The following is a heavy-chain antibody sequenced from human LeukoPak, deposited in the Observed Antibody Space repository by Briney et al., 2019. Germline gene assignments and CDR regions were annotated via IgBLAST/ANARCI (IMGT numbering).Heavy chain of an antibody. V-gene: IGHV1-69*13. CDR2: IIPMFGSP. J-gene: IGHJ4*02. CDR1: GGSFGSNA. CDR3: ARPHCSGGTCRYYVAH. D-gene: IGHD2-15*01. Sequence: SVRVPCKASGGSFGSNAISWVRQAPGQGLEWMGGIIPMFGSPNYAQQFQGRLTVTADESTSTVYMDLNSLRSEDTAVYYCARPHCSGGTCRYYVAHWGQGTLVTVSS.